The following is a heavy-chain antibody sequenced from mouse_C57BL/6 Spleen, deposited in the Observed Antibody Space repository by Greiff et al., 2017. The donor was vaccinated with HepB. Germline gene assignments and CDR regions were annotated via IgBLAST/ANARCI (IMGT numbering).Heavy chain of an antibody. CDR3: ARDYSNYVRFAY. D-gene: IGHD2-5*01. V-gene: IGHV1-82*01. CDR2: IYPGDGDT. J-gene: IGHJ3*01. Sequence: VQLQQSGPELVKPGASVKISCKASGYAFSSSWMNWVKQRPGKGLEWIGRIYPGDGDTNYNGKFKGKATLTADKSSSTAYMQLSSLTSEDSAVYFCARDYSNYVRFAYWGQGTLVTVSA. CDR1: GYAFSSSW.